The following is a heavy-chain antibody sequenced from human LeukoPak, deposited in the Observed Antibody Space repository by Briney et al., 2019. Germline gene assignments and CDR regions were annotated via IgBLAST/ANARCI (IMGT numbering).Heavy chain of an antibody. D-gene: IGHD3-10*01. J-gene: IGHJ4*02. V-gene: IGHV3-23*01. Sequence: GGSLGLSCAASGFTFSTYAMTWVRQAPGKGLEWVSGISGSGGSTYYADSVKGRFTISRDNSKNTLYLQMNSLRAEDTALYYCANTGSCYGSGSCYNECLDYWGQGTLVTVSS. CDR1: GFTFSTYA. CDR3: ANTGSCYGSGSCYNECLDY. CDR2: ISGSGGST.